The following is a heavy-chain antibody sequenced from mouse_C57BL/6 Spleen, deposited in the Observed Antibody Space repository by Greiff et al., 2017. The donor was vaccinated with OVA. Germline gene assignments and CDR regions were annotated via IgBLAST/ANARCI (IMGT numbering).Heavy chain of an antibody. J-gene: IGHJ3*01. CDR2: IYPGSGST. CDR1: GYTFTSYW. Sequence: QVQLQQPGAELVKPGASVKMSCKASGYTFTSYWITWVKQRPGQGLEWIGDIYPGSGSTNYNEKFKSKATLTVDTSSSTAYMQLSSLTSEDSAVYYCARRTGDDDDVKGYWGQGTLVTVSA. CDR3: ARRTGDDDDVKGY. V-gene: IGHV1-55*01. D-gene: IGHD2-4*01.